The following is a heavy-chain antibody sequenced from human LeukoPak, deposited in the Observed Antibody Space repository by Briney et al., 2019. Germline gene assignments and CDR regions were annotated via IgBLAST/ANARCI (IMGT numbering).Heavy chain of an antibody. CDR3: ARAIWFEELLEGYGMDV. J-gene: IGHJ6*02. CDR2: IYYSGST. Sequence: PSETLSLTCTVSGGSISSYYWSWIRQPPGKGLEWIGYIYYSGSTNYNPSLKSRVTISVDTSKNQFSLKLSSVTAADTAVYYCARAIWFEELLEGYGMDVWGQGTTVTVSS. V-gene: IGHV4-59*01. D-gene: IGHD3-10*01. CDR1: GGSISSYY.